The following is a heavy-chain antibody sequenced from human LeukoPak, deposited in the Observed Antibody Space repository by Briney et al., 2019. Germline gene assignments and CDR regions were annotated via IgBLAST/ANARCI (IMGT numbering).Heavy chain of an antibody. CDR1: GFTFSDYY. CDR3: ARDRRENYDSGIVIYGMDV. Sequence: GGSLRLSCAASGFTFSDYYMSWIRQAPGKGLEWVSFIGTSGSSIYYADSVKGRFTISRGNAKRSLYLQMNRLRAEDTAVYYCARDRRENYDSGIVIYGMDVWGQGTTVTVSS. V-gene: IGHV3-11*01. D-gene: IGHD3-10*01. CDR2: IGTSGSSI. J-gene: IGHJ6*02.